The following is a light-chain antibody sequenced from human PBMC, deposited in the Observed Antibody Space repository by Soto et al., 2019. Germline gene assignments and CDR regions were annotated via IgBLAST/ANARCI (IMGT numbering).Light chain of an antibody. V-gene: IGKV3-11*01. CDR3: QQRGET. Sequence: EIVLTQSPATLSLSPGERATLSCRASQSFSNYLTWYQQKPGQAPRLLIYDASSRATGIPARFSGSGSGTDFTLTISSLEPEDVAVYYCQQRGETFGQGTKVEI. J-gene: IGKJ1*01. CDR2: DAS. CDR1: QSFSNY.